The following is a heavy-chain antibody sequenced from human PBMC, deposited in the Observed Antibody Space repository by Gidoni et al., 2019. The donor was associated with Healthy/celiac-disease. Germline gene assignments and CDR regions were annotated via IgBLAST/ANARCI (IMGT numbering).Heavy chain of an antibody. CDR2: IYYSGST. V-gene: IGHV4-39*01. CDR1: GGSISSSSYS. CDR3: LILSGYDTPGSYGMDV. D-gene: IGHD5-12*01. Sequence: QLQLQESGPGLVQPSETLSLTCTVSGGSISSSSYSWGWIRQPPGKGLAWIGSIYYSGSTYYNPSLKSRVTISVDTSKNQFSLKLSSVTAADTAVYYCLILSGYDTPGSYGMDVWGQGTTVTVSS. J-gene: IGHJ6*02.